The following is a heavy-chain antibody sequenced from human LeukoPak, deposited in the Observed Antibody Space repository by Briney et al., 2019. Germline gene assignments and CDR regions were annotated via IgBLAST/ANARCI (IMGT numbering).Heavy chain of an antibody. CDR3: ARRYCSGATCYYDY. CDR2: ISSNGGST. CDR1: GFTFNNYA. D-gene: IGHD2-15*01. J-gene: IGHJ4*02. V-gene: IGHV3-64*01. Sequence: PGGSLRLSCAASGFTFNNYAMHWVRQPPGKGLEYVSSISSNGGSTYYGNSVKGRFTISRDNSKNTLYLQMGSLRAEDMAVYYCARRYCSGATCYYDYWGQGTLVAVSS.